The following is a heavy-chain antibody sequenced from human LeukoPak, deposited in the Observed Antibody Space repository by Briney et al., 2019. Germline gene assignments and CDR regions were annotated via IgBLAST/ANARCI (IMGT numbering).Heavy chain of an antibody. Sequence: PGGSLRLSRATSGFTFNIYHMSWVRQAPGTGLEWLSSISTSSSYIYYADSVRGRFTISRDNAKSSLFLQMDSLTAEDTAIYYCARRSLRGAFDVWGQGTLVTVSS. CDR2: ISTSSSYI. CDR3: ARRSLRGAFDV. V-gene: IGHV3-21*04. J-gene: IGHJ3*01. CDR1: GFTFNIYH.